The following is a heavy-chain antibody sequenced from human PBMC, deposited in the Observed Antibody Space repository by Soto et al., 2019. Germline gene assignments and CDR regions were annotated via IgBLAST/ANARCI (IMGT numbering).Heavy chain of an antibody. D-gene: IGHD4-4*01. Sequence: QVQLQQWGAGLLKPSETLSLTCAVYGGSFSGYYWSWIRQPPGKGLEWIGEINHSGSTNYNPSLKSRITIAVDTSKNQFSLKLSSVTAADTAVYYCARVGFYRRRDLDCWGQGTLVTVSS. V-gene: IGHV4-34*01. CDR3: ARVGFYRRRDLDC. J-gene: IGHJ4*02. CDR1: GGSFSGYY. CDR2: INHSGST.